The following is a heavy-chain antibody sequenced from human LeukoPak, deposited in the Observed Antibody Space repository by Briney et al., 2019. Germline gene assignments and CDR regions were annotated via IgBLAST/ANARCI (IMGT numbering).Heavy chain of an antibody. V-gene: IGHV4-59*08. CDR2: IYYSGST. J-gene: IGHJ4*02. Sequence: PETLSLTCAVSGGSISTYYWSWVRQPPGKGLEWIGYIYYSGSTNYNPSLKSRVTISVDTSKNPFSLKLSSVTAADTAVYYCARLGLEDYYGSGSYSGWGQGTLVTVSS. D-gene: IGHD3-10*01. CDR1: GGSISTYY. CDR3: ARLGLEDYYGSGSYSG.